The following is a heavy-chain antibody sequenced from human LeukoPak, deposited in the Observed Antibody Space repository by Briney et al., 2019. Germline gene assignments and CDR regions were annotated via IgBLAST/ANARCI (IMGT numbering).Heavy chain of an antibody. V-gene: IGHV4-31*03. CDR2: IYYSGTT. J-gene: IGHJ4*02. D-gene: IGHD3-22*01. Sequence: SETLSLTCTVSGASISSGAYYWSWIRQHPGKGLEWIGYIYYSGTTYYNPSLKSRVSISVDSSKNQFSLKLSSVTAADTAVYYCARVVYYDSSGYSFDYWGQGTLVTVSS. CDR1: GASISSGAYY. CDR3: ARVVYYDSSGYSFDY.